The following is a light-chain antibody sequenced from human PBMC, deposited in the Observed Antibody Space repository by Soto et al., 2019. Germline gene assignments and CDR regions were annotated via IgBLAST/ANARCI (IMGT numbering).Light chain of an antibody. Sequence: EIVLRQSPNTLSLSPGERATLSCWASESVSSSYLAWYQQRPGQAPRLLIYGASSRATGIPDRFSGSGSGTDFNITISRLEPEDFAVYYCQQYGNSPITFGQGTRLEIK. CDR1: ESVSSSY. CDR2: GAS. CDR3: QQYGNSPIT. J-gene: IGKJ5*01. V-gene: IGKV3-20*01.